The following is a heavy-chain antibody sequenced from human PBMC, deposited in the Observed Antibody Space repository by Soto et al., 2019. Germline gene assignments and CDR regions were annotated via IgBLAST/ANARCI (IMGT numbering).Heavy chain of an antibody. J-gene: IGHJ5*02. Sequence: EVQLVESGGGLVQPGGSLKLSCAASGFTFSGSAMYWVRQASGKGLEWVGRIRSKGHNYATEYAASVKGRFTISRDDSKNTAYLQMNSLQTEDTDVYYCTRDLFSYDYSGILWFDPWGQGTLVTVSS. V-gene: IGHV3-73*02. D-gene: IGHD3-16*01. CDR3: TRDLFSYDYSGILWFDP. CDR1: GFTFSGSA. CDR2: IRSKGHNYAT.